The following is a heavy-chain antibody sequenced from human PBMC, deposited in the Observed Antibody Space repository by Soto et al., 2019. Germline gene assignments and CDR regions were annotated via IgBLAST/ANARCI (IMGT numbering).Heavy chain of an antibody. CDR3: ARVLIVGVTPPYYFDY. V-gene: IGHV1-18*01. D-gene: IGHD1-26*01. CDR2: IGAYNGNP. J-gene: IGHJ4*02. Sequence: QVQLVQSGAEVKKPGASVKVSCKASGYTFTSYGISWARQAPGQGLEWMGWIGAYNGNPNYAQKLQGRVTMTTDPSTSTAYMQLRSLGPDHTAVYYCARVLIVGVTPPYYFDYWGQGTLVTVS. CDR1: GYTFTSYG.